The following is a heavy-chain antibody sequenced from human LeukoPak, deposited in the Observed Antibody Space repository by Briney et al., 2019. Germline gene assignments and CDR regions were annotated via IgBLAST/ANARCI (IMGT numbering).Heavy chain of an antibody. CDR3: AKGESITSAWFDS. CDR2: ISYDGSNK. J-gene: IGHJ5*01. Sequence: GGSLRLSCAASGFTFSSYAMHWVRQAPGKGLEWVAVISYDGSNKYYADSVKGRFTISRDNSKNTLYLQINSLRGEDTAVYYCAKGESITSAWFDSWGQGTLVTVSS. V-gene: IGHV3-30-3*01. D-gene: IGHD5-24*01. CDR1: GFTFSSYA.